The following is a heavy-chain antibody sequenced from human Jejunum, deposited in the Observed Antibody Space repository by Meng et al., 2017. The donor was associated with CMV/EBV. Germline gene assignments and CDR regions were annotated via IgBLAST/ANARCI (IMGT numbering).Heavy chain of an antibody. CDR1: RNFG. J-gene: IGHJ4*02. CDR2: ITGSGSRT. CDR3: AKARDSSRYCSGTSCPIDC. D-gene: IGHD2-2*01. V-gene: IGHV3-23*01. Sequence: RNFGMSWARQAPGKGLGWVETITGSGSRTHYADSVKGRFTISRDNSKDTLYLEMNSLRAEDTAIYYCAKARDSSRYCSGTSCPIDCWGQGTLVTVSS.